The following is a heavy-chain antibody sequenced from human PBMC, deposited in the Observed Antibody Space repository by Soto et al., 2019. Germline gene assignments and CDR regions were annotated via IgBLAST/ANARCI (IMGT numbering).Heavy chain of an antibody. D-gene: IGHD3-16*02. Sequence: QVQLQQWGAGLLKPSETLSLTCAVYGGSFSGYYWSWIRQPPGKGLEWIGEINHSGSTNYNPSLKSRVTISVDTSKNQFSLKLSSVTAADTAVYYCARRYGGYDYVWGSYRPGGWFDPWGQGTLVTVSS. CDR2: INHSGST. CDR1: GGSFSGYY. CDR3: ARRYGGYDYVWGSYRPGGWFDP. V-gene: IGHV4-34*01. J-gene: IGHJ5*02.